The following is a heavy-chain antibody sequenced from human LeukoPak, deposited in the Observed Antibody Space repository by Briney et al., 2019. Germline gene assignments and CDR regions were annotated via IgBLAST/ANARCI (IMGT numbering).Heavy chain of an antibody. V-gene: IGHV4-59*11. CDR2: VHYSGNT. Sequence: SETLSLTCTVSGASISSHYWSWIRQPPEKGLEWIGYVHYSGNTSYNSSLRSRVTMSLDTSKNQISLRLTSVTAADTAVYYCARGGWSLDYWGQGTLVTVSS. CDR1: GASISSHY. CDR3: ARGGWSLDY. J-gene: IGHJ4*02. D-gene: IGHD6-19*01.